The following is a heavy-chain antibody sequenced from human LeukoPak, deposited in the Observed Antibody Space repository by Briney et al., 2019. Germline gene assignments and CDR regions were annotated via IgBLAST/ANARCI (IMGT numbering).Heavy chain of an antibody. V-gene: IGHV3-23*01. D-gene: IGHD2-21*01. Sequence: GGSLRLSWAASGFTFSSSGFTFSSYAMSWVRQAPGKGLEWVSAISGSGDITYYADSVKGRFTISRDNSKNTLYLQMNSLRDEDTAVYYCARGLCGGDCYDYWGQGTLVTVSS. CDR3: ARGLCGGDCYDY. CDR2: ISGSGDIT. J-gene: IGHJ4*02. CDR1: GFTFSSSGFTFSSYA.